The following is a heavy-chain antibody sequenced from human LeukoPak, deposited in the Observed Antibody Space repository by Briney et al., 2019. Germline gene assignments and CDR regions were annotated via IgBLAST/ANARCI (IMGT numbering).Heavy chain of an antibody. CDR1: GGTISSYY. CDR3: ATDRSGSYRAAWFDP. Sequence: AETLSLTCTVSGGTISSYYWSWIRQPPGKGLEWIGYIYYSGSTNYNPSLKSRVTISVDKSKNQSSLKLSSVTAADTAVYYCATDRSGSYRAAWFDPWGQGTLVTVSS. D-gene: IGHD1-26*01. V-gene: IGHV4-59*12. J-gene: IGHJ5*02. CDR2: IYYSGST.